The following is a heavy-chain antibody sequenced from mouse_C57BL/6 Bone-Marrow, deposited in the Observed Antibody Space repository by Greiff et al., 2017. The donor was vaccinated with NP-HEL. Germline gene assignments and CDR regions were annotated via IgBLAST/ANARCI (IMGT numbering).Heavy chain of an antibody. J-gene: IGHJ3*01. CDR2: IDPSDSDT. CDR3: ARENSSGSGAY. CDR1: GYTFTSYW. V-gene: IGHV1-50*01. Sequence: QVQLQQPGAELVKPGASVKLSCKASGYTFTSYWMQWVKQRPGQGLEWIGEIDPSDSDTNYNQKFKGKATLTVDTSSSTAYMQLSSLTSEDAAVYYCARENSSGSGAYWGQGTLVTVSA. D-gene: IGHD3-2*02.